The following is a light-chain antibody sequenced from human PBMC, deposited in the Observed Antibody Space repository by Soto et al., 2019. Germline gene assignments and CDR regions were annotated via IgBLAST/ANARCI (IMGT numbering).Light chain of an antibody. V-gene: IGKV1-5*01. CDR2: DAT. CDR3: HQYNSYL. CDR1: QSISSW. Sequence: DIQMTQSPSTLSASVGDRVTITCRASQSISSWLAWYQQKPGKAPKILIYDATRFESGVPSRLSGSRSGTEFPLSLSSLQPDDFATDYCHQYNSYLFGGGTKVEIK. J-gene: IGKJ4*01.